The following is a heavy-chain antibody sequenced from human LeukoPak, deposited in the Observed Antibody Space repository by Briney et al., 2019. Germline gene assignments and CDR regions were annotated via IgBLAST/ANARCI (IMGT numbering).Heavy chain of an antibody. CDR3: AKAPGSGSNYYYGMDV. J-gene: IGHJ6*02. Sequence: GRSLRLSWAASGFTLSSYGMHWVRQAPGKGLGWVAVISYDGSNKYYADSVKGRFTISRDNSKNTLYLQMNSLRAEDTAVYYCAKAPGSGSNYYYGMDVWGQGTTVTVSS. V-gene: IGHV3-30*18. D-gene: IGHD6-19*01. CDR2: ISYDGSNK. CDR1: GFTLSSYG.